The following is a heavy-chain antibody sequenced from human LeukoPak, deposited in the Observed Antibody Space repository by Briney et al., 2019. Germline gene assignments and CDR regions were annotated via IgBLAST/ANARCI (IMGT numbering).Heavy chain of an antibody. CDR1: GFTFSSYG. Sequence: GGSLRLSCAASGFTFSSYGMHWVRQAPGKGLERVAVISYDGSNKYYANSVKGRFTISRDNSKNTLYLQMNSLRAGDTAVYYCAKDEGIAAAGTGLDYWGQGTLVTVSS. CDR2: ISYDGSNK. D-gene: IGHD6-13*01. CDR3: AKDEGIAAAGTGLDY. J-gene: IGHJ4*02. V-gene: IGHV3-30*18.